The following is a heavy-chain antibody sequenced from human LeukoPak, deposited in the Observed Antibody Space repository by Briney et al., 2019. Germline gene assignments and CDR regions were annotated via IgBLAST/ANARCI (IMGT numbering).Heavy chain of an antibody. Sequence: SETLSLTCTVSGGSISSYYWSWIRQPAGKGLEWIGRIYTSGSTNYNPSLKSRVTISVDTSKNQFSLKLSSVTAADTAVYYCARHAVAAAGTGFDYWGQGTLVTVSS. D-gene: IGHD6-13*01. CDR3: ARHAVAAAGTGFDY. CDR1: GGSISSYY. CDR2: IYTSGST. J-gene: IGHJ4*02. V-gene: IGHV4-4*07.